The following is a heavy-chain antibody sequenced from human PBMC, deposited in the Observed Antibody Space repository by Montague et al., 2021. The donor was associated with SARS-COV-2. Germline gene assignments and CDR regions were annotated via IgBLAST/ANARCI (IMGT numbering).Heavy chain of an antibody. CDR2: IYYSGTT. J-gene: IGHJ6*02. D-gene: IGHD2-15*01. V-gene: IGHV4-31*03. CDR1: GASISSGGFY. CDR3: ARGLPYQMVAGAIPNSSMDV. Sequence: TLSLTCTVSGASISSGGFYWSWLRQHPRKGLEWIGFIYYSGTTYHNPSLKSRLTISIDTSKNQFSLKLSSVTAADTAVYYCARGLPYQMVAGAIPNSSMDVGGQGTTVTVSS.